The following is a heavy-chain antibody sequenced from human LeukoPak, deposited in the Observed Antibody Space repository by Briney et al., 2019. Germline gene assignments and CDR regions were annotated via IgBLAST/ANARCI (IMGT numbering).Heavy chain of an antibody. J-gene: IGHJ6*02. CDR2: ISSSSSTI. D-gene: IGHD1-26*01. CDR3: ARDGNYGMDV. CDR1: GFTFSSYS. V-gene: IGHV3-48*01. Sequence: GGSLRLSCTASGFTFSSYSMNWVRQAPGKGLEWVSYISSSSSTIYYADSVKGRFTISRDNAKNSLYLQMNSLSAEDTAVYYCARDGNYGMDVWGQGTTVTVSS.